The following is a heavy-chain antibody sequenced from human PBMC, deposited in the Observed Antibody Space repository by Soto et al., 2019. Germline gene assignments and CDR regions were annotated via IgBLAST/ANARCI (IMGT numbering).Heavy chain of an antibody. D-gene: IGHD6-13*01. CDR2: INHSGST. CDR1: GGSFSGYY. V-gene: IGHV4-34*01. J-gene: IGHJ4*02. Sequence: PSETLSLTCAVYGGSFSGYYWSWIRQPPGKGLEWIGEINHSGSTNYNPSLKSRVTISVDTSKNQFSLKLSSVTAADTAVYYCARLGAAAADFDYWGQRPLVSASS. CDR3: ARLGAAAADFDY.